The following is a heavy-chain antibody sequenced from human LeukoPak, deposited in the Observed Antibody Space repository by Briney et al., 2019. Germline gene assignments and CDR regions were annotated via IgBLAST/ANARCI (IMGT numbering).Heavy chain of an antibody. Sequence: PGGSLRLSCAASAFTFSDYYMTWIRQAPGKGLECVSYISTSGSTIYYADSVKGRFTISRDNAKNSLYLQMNSLRAEDTAVYYCARDGGSGWSSAFLDHWGQGTLVTVSS. J-gene: IGHJ4*02. V-gene: IGHV3-11*04. D-gene: IGHD6-19*01. CDR2: ISTSGSTI. CDR1: AFTFSDYY. CDR3: ARDGGSGWSSAFLDH.